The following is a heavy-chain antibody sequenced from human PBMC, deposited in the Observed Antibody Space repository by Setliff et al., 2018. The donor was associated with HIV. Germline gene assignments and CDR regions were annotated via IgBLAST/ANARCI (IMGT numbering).Heavy chain of an antibody. V-gene: IGHV3-66*01. D-gene: IGHD3-9*01. CDR2: IYTSGRT. CDR3: ARNYGLTGLTRVPMDV. J-gene: IGHJ6*03. Sequence: PGGSLRLSCAASGFTVSRNSVSWVRQAPGKGLEWVSLIYTSGRTNYADSVKGRFTISRDNSKNTLYLQMNNLRAEDTAVYYCARNYGLTGLTRVPMDVWGKGTSVTVSS. CDR1: GFTVSRNS.